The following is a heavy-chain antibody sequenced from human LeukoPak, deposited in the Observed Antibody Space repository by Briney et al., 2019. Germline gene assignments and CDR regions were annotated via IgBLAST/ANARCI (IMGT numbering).Heavy chain of an antibody. Sequence: SETLSLTCTVSGGSISSSSYYWGWIRQPPGKGLEWIGSIYYSGSTYYNPSLKSRVTISVDTSKYQFSLKLSSVTAADTAVYYCASGYSYGFDYWGQGTLVTVSS. D-gene: IGHD5-18*01. J-gene: IGHJ4*02. CDR1: GGSISSSSYY. CDR3: ASGYSYGFDY. CDR2: IYYSGST. V-gene: IGHV4-39*07.